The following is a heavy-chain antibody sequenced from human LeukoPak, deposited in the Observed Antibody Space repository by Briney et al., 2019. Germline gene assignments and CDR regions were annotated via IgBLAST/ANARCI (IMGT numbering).Heavy chain of an antibody. Sequence: GGSLRLSCAASGFTFSSYAMHWVRQAPGKGLEWVAVISYDGSNKYYADSVKGRFTVSRDNSKNTLYLQMNSLRAEDTAVYYCARDQGYFDLWGRGTLVTVSS. J-gene: IGHJ2*01. CDR1: GFTFSSYA. V-gene: IGHV3-30-3*01. CDR3: ARDQGYFDL. CDR2: ISYDGSNK.